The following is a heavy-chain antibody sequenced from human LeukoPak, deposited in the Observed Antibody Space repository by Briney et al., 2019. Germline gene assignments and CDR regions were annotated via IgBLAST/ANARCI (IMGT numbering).Heavy chain of an antibody. CDR2: ISSSSSYI. Sequence: GGSLRLSCAASGFTFSSYSMNWVRQAPGKGLEWVSSISSSSSYIYYADSVKGRFTISRDNAKNSLYLQMNSLRAEDTAVYYCATATNFYSSGYYPFDYWGQGTLVTVSS. V-gene: IGHV3-21*01. CDR1: GFTFSSYS. CDR3: ATATNFYSSGYYPFDY. J-gene: IGHJ4*02. D-gene: IGHD3-22*01.